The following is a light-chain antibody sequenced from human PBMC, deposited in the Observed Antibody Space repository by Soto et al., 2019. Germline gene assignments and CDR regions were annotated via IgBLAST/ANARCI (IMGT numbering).Light chain of an antibody. J-gene: IGKJ1*01. CDR2: GAS. CDR3: QQYASSLT. CDR1: QSVDSAF. V-gene: IGKV3-20*01. Sequence: EIVLTQSPGSLSLSLGERATLSCRASQSVDSAFFAWYQQKPGQPPRLLMYGASRRATGSPAWFSGSGSGTDFPLTISRLEPEDFAVYYCQQYASSLTFGQGTKVEI.